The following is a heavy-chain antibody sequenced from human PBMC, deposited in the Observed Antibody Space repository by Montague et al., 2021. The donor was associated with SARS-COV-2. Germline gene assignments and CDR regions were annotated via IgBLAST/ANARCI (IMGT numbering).Heavy chain of an antibody. J-gene: IGHJ3*02. CDR1: GASITAYD. Sequence: SETLSLTCTVSGASITAYDCTRLRCSPGKGLESIAFIYDGGAFYYNPSPGSRVTISTDTSKTQLYLKVNSVSAADTAVYYCVRDHPYGGPRGAYDIWGQGTVVTASS. V-gene: IGHV4-59*13. CDR2: IYDGGAF. D-gene: IGHD4-23*01. CDR3: VRDHPYGGPRGAYDI.